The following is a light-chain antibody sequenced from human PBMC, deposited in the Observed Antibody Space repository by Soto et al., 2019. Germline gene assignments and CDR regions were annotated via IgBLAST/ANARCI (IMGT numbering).Light chain of an antibody. CDR1: QSVNTK. V-gene: IGKV3-15*01. J-gene: IGKJ1*01. CDR3: QQYDQWWT. Sequence: IVLTQSPPTLSVSTCERATFSCRASQSVNTKLAWYQLKPGQPPTLPVYGASIRATGIPARFSGSGSGTEYSLTISGLQSEDFGVYFCQQYDQWWTFGQGTKVDI. CDR2: GAS.